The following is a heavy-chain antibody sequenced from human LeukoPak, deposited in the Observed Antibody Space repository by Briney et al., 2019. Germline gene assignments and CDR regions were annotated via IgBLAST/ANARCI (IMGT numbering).Heavy chain of an antibody. CDR1: GFTFSSYT. CDR2: ITSSSSTI. D-gene: IGHD2-2*01. J-gene: IGHJ5*02. Sequence: PGGSLRLSCAASGFTFSSYTMNWVRQAPGKGLEWISYITSSSSTIYYADSVKGRFTISRDNAKNSLYLQMNSLRAEDTAVYYCARDPGASVSTSWQKGAYNWFDPWGQGTLVTVSS. CDR3: ARDPGASVSTSWQKGAYNWFDP. V-gene: IGHV3-48*04.